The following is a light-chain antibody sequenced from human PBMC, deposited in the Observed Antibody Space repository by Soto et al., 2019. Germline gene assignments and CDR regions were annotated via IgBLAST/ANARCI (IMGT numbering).Light chain of an antibody. J-gene: IGLJ1*01. CDR2: EVN. CDR3: CSSAPESTYV. CDR1: SSDIGAYDY. V-gene: IGLV2-14*01. Sequence: QSALTQPASLSGSPGQSITIYCTGTSSDIGAYDYVSWFQQHPGKAPKLMISEVNNRPSGVSNRFSGSTSGTVASLTISGLQADDEADYFCCSSAPESTYVFGTGTKLTVL.